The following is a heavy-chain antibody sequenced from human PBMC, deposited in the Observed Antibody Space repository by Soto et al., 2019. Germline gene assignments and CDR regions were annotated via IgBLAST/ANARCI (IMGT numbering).Heavy chain of an antibody. Sequence: QVQLVQSGAEVKKPGSTVKVSCKASGGTFSSYAISWVRQAPGQGLEWMGGIIPIFGTANYAQKFKGRVTITADESTSTAYMELSSLRSEDTAVYYGARLRSGWYPGGDYWGQGTLVTVCS. V-gene: IGHV1-69*01. J-gene: IGHJ4*02. CDR3: ARLRSGWYPGGDY. D-gene: IGHD6-19*01. CDR2: IIPIFGTA. CDR1: GGTFSSYA.